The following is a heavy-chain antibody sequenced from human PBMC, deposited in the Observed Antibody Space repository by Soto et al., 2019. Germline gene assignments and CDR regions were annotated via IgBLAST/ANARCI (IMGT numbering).Heavy chain of an antibody. D-gene: IGHD3-10*01. J-gene: IGHJ4*02. CDR1: GFSLTTRGVG. Sequence: QITLKESGPTLVKPTQTLTLTCTISGFSLTTRGVGVAWIRQPPGKALEWLALIDWDDDKRYSPSLKSRLTITEDTSKNQVVLTMTNMDPVDTAQYYCAHSAWFGELLWGQGTLVTVSS. CDR2: IDWDDDK. CDR3: AHSAWFGELL. V-gene: IGHV2-5*02.